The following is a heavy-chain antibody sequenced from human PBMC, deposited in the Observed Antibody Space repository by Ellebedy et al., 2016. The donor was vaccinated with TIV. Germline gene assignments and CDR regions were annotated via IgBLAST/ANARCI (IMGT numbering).Heavy chain of an antibody. V-gene: IGHV3-23*01. CDR2: ISGSATGGVT. CDR3: AKDRTPGDGYWVFDF. Sequence: GESLKISCAASGFTFSSHSMTWVRQAPGKGLEWVSIISGSATGGVTYYANSVRGRFTISRDNSKRTVDLQMNSLRAEDTAVYFCAKDRTPGDGYWVFDFWGQGTLVTVST. D-gene: IGHD5-18*01. J-gene: IGHJ4*02. CDR1: GFTFSSHS.